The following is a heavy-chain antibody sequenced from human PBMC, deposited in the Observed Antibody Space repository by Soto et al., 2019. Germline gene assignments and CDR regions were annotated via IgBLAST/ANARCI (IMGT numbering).Heavy chain of an antibody. CDR2: IKPDGSEK. CDR1: GFTFSSHW. J-gene: IGHJ4*02. CDR3: AREGK. V-gene: IGHV3-7*01. Sequence: GGSLRLSCAASGFTFSSHWLSWVRQAPEKGPEWVANIKPDGSEKYYVDSVKGRFTISRDNAKNSLYLQMNSLRAEDTAVYYCAREGKWGQGTLVTVSS.